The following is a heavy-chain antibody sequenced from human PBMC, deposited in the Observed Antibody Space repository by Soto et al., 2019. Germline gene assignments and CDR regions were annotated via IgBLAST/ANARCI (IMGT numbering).Heavy chain of an antibody. CDR2: INNDGSGT. CDR1: GFTFSTYW. Sequence: PGGSLRLSCAASGFTFSTYWMHWVRQAPGKGLVWVSCINNDGSGTSYADSVKGRFTISRDNAKNTLYLQMNSLRAEDTAVYYCAKGFSGYDFAYWGQGTLVTV. J-gene: IGHJ4*02. D-gene: IGHD5-12*01. CDR3: AKGFSGYDFAY. V-gene: IGHV3-74*01.